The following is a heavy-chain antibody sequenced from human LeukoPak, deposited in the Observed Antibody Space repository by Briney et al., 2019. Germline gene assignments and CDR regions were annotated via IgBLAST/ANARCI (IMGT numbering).Heavy chain of an antibody. CDR3: AREIILGTGEDIVVVPAAIPWFDP. V-gene: IGHV1-69*04. Sequence: SVKVSCKASGYTFTSYYMHWVRQAPGQGLEWMGRIIPILGIANYAQKFQGRVTITADKSTSTAYMELSSLRSEDTAVYYCAREIILGTGEDIVVVPAAIPWFDPWGQGTLVTVSS. D-gene: IGHD2-2*01. CDR2: IIPILGIA. CDR1: GYTFTSYY. J-gene: IGHJ5*02.